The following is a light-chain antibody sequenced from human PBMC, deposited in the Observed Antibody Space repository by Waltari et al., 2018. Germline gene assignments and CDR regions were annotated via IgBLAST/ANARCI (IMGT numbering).Light chain of an antibody. J-gene: IGLJ3*02. CDR1: TADIGRNT. CDR3: SAWHDRLNCWV. V-gene: IGLV1-44*01. CDR2: TDT. Sequence: QSVLIQPPSASGTPGQRVTISCSGGTADIGRNTLNWYQQVPGGAPNLLIYTDTRRPSGLPDRFSDSTSGTAASLAISGLQSEDEADYHCSAWHDRLNCWVFGGGTSLTVL.